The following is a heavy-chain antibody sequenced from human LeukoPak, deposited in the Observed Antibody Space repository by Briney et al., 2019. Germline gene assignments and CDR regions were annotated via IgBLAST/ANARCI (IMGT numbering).Heavy chain of an antibody. CDR2: IIPIFGTA. CDR1: GGTFSSYA. J-gene: IGHJ6*03. D-gene: IGHD2-2*01. CDR3: ASLGSSTRGYYYYYMDV. V-gene: IGHV1-69*05. Sequence: SVKVSCKASGGTFSSYAISWVRQAPGQGLEWMGGIIPIFGTANYAQKFQGRVTITTDESTSTAYMELSSLRSEDTAVYYCASLGSSTRGYYYYYMDVWGKGTTVTVSS.